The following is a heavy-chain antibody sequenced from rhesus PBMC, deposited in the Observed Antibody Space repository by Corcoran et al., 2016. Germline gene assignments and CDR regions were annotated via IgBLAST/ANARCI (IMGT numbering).Heavy chain of an antibody. CDR2: ISGNGGST. Sequence: QLQLQESGPGLVKPSATLSLTCAVPGGSIRSNYSSRIRPPPGKGLEWIGRISGNGGSTDYNPSLKRRVTISTDTSKNQFSLKLSSVTAADTAVYYCARVQDTVGHPTYYFDYWGQGVLVTVSS. J-gene: IGHJ4*01. CDR3: ARVQDTVGHPTYYFDY. CDR1: GGSIRSNY. D-gene: IGHD5-30*01. V-gene: IGHV4-173*01.